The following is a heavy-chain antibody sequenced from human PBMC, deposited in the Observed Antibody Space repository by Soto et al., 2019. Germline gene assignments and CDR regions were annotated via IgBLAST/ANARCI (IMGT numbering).Heavy chain of an antibody. CDR1: GGSISSGAYY. CDR3: ARELYSSGWYVDY. V-gene: IGHV4-31*03. D-gene: IGHD6-19*01. CDR2: TYYSGST. J-gene: IGHJ4*02. Sequence: SETLSLTCTVSGGSISSGAYYWSWIRQHPGKGLEWIGYTYYSGSTYYNPSLKSRVIISVDTSKNQFSLKLSSVTAADTAVYYCARELYSSGWYVDYWGQGTLVTVSS.